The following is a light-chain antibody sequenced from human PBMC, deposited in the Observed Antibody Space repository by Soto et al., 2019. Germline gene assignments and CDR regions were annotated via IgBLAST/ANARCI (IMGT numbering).Light chain of an antibody. V-gene: IGKV3-20*01. CDR1: QSVSSSY. CDR3: QQYGSSPTWT. CDR2: GAY. J-gene: IGKJ1*01. Sequence: VLTQSPCTLSLSPGERATLSCRASQSVSSSYLAWYQQRPGQAPRLLIYGAYSRATGIPDRFSGSGSGTDFTLTISRLEPEDFAVYYCQQYGSSPTWTFGQGTKVDIK.